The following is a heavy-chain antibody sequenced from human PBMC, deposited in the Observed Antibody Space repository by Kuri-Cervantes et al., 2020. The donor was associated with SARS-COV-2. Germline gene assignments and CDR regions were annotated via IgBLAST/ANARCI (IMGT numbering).Heavy chain of an antibody. J-gene: IGHJ4*02. V-gene: IGHV3-72*01. CDR2: TRNKANSYTT. CDR3: AKSPYYDFWSGYHY. CDR1: GFTFSDHY. Sequence: GGSLRLSCAASGFTFSDHYMDWVRQAPGKGLEWVGRTRNKANSYTTEYAASVKGRFTISRDDSKNSLYLQMNSLKTEDTAVYYCAKSPYYDFWSGYHYWGQGTLVTVSS. D-gene: IGHD3-3*01.